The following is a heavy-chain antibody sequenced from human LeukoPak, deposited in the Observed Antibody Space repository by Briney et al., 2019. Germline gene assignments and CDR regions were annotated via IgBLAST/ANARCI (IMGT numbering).Heavy chain of an antibody. J-gene: IGHJ4*02. CDR2: IKSDGSST. CDR1: GFTFSSHW. V-gene: IGHV3-74*01. Sequence: GGSLRLSCAASGFTFSSHWMHWVRQAPGKGLVWVSRIKSDGSSTNYADSVKGRFTISRDNGKNTLYLQMNSLRAEDTAVYYCARDLIAAAGELDYWGQGTLVTVSS. CDR3: ARDLIAAAGELDY. D-gene: IGHD6-13*01.